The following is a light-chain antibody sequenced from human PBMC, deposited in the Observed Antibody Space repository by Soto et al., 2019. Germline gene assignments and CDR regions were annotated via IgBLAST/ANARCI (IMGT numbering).Light chain of an antibody. CDR1: QSVSSNY. Sequence: EIVLTQSPGTLSLSPGERVTLSCRASQSVSSNYLAWYQQKPGQAPRLLIYGASSRATGIPDRFSGSGSGTDFTLTISRLEPEDFAVYYCQQYGSSPGFTFGPGTKVDIK. CDR2: GAS. CDR3: QQYGSSPGFT. J-gene: IGKJ3*01. V-gene: IGKV3-20*01.